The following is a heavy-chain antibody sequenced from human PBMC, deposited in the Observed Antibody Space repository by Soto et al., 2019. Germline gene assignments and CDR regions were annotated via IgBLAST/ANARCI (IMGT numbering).Heavy chain of an antibody. CDR3: ARDLSGYYYGMDV. V-gene: IGHV4-34*01. Sequence: QVHLQQWGAGLLKPSETLSLTCAVYGGSFSGYFWNWVRQPPGKGLEWIGEINHSGSTKYNPSLKCRVTLSVDTSKIQFSLRVFSVTAADTAVYYCARDLSGYYYGMDVWGQGTTVTVS. J-gene: IGHJ6*02. CDR2: INHSGST. CDR1: GGSFSGYF.